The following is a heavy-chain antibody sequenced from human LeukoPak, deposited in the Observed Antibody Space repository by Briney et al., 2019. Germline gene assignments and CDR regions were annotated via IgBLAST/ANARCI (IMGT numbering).Heavy chain of an antibody. J-gene: IGHJ4*02. V-gene: IGHV1-2*02. CDR2: VNPNSGGT. Sequence: GASVKVSCKASGYTFTSYYMHWVRHAPGQGLEWMGWVNPNSGGTNYAQKFQGRVTMTRDTSISTAYMELSRLRSDDTAVYYCARDRTKYCRSTSCPLDYWGQGTLVTVSS. D-gene: IGHD2-2*01. CDR1: GYTFTSYY. CDR3: ARDRTKYCRSTSCPLDY.